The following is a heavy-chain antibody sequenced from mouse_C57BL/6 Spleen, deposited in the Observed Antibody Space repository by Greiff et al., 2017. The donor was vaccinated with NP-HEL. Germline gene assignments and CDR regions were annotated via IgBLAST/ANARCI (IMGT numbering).Heavy chain of an antibody. Sequence: QVQLKQSGAELVKPGASVKISCKASGYAFSSYWMNWVKQRPGKGLEWIGQIYPGDGDTNYNGKFKGKATLTADKSSSTAYMQLSSLTSEDSAVYFCAREGYYGSFYAMDYWGQGTSVTVSS. CDR2: IYPGDGDT. V-gene: IGHV1-80*01. D-gene: IGHD1-1*01. CDR3: AREGYYGSFYAMDY. CDR1: GYAFSSYW. J-gene: IGHJ4*01.